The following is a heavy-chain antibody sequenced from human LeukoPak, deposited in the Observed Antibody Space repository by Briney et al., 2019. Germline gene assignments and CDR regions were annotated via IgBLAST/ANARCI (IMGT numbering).Heavy chain of an antibody. D-gene: IGHD3-10*02. Sequence: GGTLRLSCAASGLTFSSYEMNWVRQAPGKGLEWVSYISSSGSTIYYADSVKGRFTISRDNAKNSLYLQMNSLRAEDTAVYYCAELGITMIGGVWGKGTTVTISS. J-gene: IGHJ6*04. CDR3: AELGITMIGGV. V-gene: IGHV3-48*03. CDR2: ISSSGSTI. CDR1: GLTFSSYE.